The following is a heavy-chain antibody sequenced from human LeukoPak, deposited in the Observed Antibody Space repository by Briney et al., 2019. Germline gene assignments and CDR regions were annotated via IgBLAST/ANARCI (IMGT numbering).Heavy chain of an antibody. CDR1: GYTFTGYY. D-gene: IGHD3-22*01. V-gene: IGHV1-2*02. CDR3: ARNPEGDSSGYQAPDDAFDI. J-gene: IGHJ3*02. CDR2: INPNSGGT. Sequence: GASVKVSCKASGYTFTGYYMHWARQAPGQGLEWMGWINPNSGGTNYAQKFQGRVTMTRDTSISTAYMELSRLRSDDTAVYYCARNPEGDSSGYQAPDDAFDIWGQGTMVTVSS.